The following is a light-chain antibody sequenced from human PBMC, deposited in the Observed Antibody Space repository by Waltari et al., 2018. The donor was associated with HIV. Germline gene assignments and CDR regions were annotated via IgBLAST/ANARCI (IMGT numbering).Light chain of an antibody. V-gene: IGKV3-20*01. CDR2: AAS. CDR1: QSVPANY. J-gene: IGKJ3*01. CDR3: QQYGSSLFT. Sequence: RVTLSCRASQSVPANYVAWYQQKPAQAPRLLIYAASSRATGIPDRFSGGGSGTDFTLTINSLEPEDFAVYFCQQYGSSLFTFGPGTKVDLK.